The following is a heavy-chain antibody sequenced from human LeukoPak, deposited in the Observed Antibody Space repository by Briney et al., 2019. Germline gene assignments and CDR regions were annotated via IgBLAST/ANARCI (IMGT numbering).Heavy chain of an antibody. CDR3: ARVRRSYCGYDYYSDAFDI. J-gene: IGHJ3*02. CDR1: GYTFTDYY. CDR2: INPNSGST. D-gene: IGHD2-21*01. V-gene: IGHV1-2*02. Sequence: ASVKVSCKASGYTFTDYYMHWVRQAPGQGLEWMGWINPNSGSTNYAQKFQGRVTMTRDTSNSTAYMELSRLRSDDTAVYYCARVRRSYCGYDYYSDAFDIWGQGTMVTVSS.